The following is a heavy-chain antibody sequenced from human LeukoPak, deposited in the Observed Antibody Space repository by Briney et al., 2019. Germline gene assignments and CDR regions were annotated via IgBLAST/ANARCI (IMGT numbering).Heavy chain of an antibody. CDR1: GFTFSSYA. Sequence: GGSLRLSCAASGFTFSSYAMSWVRQAPGKGLEWVSAISGSGGSTYYADSVQGRFTISRDNSKNTLFLQMNSLRAEDTAVYYCARGMAVAGPFDYWGQGTLVTVSS. D-gene: IGHD6-19*01. J-gene: IGHJ4*02. CDR3: ARGMAVAGPFDY. V-gene: IGHV3-23*01. CDR2: ISGSGGST.